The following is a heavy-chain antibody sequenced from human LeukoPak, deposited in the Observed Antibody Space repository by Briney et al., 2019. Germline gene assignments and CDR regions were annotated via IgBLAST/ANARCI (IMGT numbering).Heavy chain of an antibody. CDR2: IYYSGST. D-gene: IGHD2-15*01. Sequence: SQTLSLTCTVSGGSISSGEYFWNWIRQPPGKGLEWIGYIYYSGSTYYNPSLKSRVIISVDTSKNQFSLKLSSVTAADTAVYYCARASYRTRGGGWFDPWGHGTLVTVSS. J-gene: IGHJ5*02. CDR3: ARASYRTRGGGWFDP. CDR1: GGSISSGEYF. V-gene: IGHV4-30-4*08.